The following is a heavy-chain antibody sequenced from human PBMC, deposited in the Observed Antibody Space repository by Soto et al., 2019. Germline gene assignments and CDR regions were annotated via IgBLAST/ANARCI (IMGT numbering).Heavy chain of an antibody. D-gene: IGHD4-17*01. CDR1: GFTFSNAW. V-gene: IGHV3-15*01. J-gene: IGHJ6*02. Sequence: GGYLRLSCAASGFTFSNAWISWVRQAPGKGLEWVGRIKSKTDGGTTDYAAPVKGRFTISSDDSKNTLYLQMNSLKTEDTAVYYCTTALFPTVTTAYYSYYGMEVSGQGTMVTVSS. CDR2: IKSKTDGGTT. CDR3: TTALFPTVTTAYYSYYGMEV.